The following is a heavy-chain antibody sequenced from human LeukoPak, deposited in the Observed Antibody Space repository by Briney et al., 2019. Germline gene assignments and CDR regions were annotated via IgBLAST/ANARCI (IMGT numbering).Heavy chain of an antibody. J-gene: IGHJ4*02. Sequence: ASVKVSCKASGYTFTSYDINWVRQAPGQGLEWMGWMNPNSGNTGYAQKFQGRVTMTRNTSISTAYMELSSLRSEDTAVYYCARGPGVAAAAYLDYWGQGTLVTVSS. D-gene: IGHD6-13*01. CDR2: MNPNSGNT. CDR1: GYTFTSYD. CDR3: ARGPGVAAAAYLDY. V-gene: IGHV1-8*01.